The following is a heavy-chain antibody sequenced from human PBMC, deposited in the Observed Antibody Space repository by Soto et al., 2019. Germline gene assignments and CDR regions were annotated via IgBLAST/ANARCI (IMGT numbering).Heavy chain of an antibody. CDR2: IVVGSGNK. Sequence: QMQLVQSGPEVKKPGTSVKVSCKASGFTFTSSAMQWVRQARGQRLEWIGWIVVGSGNKNYAQKFQERVTITRDMSTSTAYMELSSLRSEDTAVYYCAAARSYYDRCLDFDYWGQGTLVTVSS. D-gene: IGHD3-22*01. CDR3: AAARSYYDRCLDFDY. CDR1: GFTFTSSA. J-gene: IGHJ4*02. V-gene: IGHV1-58*02.